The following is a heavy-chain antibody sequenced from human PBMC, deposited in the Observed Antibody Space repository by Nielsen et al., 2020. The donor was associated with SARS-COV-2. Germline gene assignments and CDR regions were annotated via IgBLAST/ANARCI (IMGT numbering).Heavy chain of an antibody. V-gene: IGHV2-5*01. CDR3: AHSSMVRGVISESGWFDP. CDR1: GFSLSTSGVG. Sequence: SGPTLVKPTQTLTLTCTFSGFSLSTSGVGVGWTRQPPGKALEWLALIYWNDDKRYSPSLKSRLTITKDTSKNQVVLTMTNMDPVDTATYYCAHSSMVRGVISESGWFDPWGQGTLVTVSS. J-gene: IGHJ5*02. CDR2: IYWNDDK. D-gene: IGHD3-10*01.